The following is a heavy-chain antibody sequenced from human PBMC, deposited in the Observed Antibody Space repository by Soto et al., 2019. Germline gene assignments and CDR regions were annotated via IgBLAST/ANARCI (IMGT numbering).Heavy chain of an antibody. Sequence: QLQLQESGPGLVKPSETLSLTCTVSGGSISSSSYYWGWIRQPPGKGLEWIGSIYYSGRTYYNPSLKSRVTISVDTSMYQFSLKLSSVTAADTAVYYCARLKSTTRSFDYWGQGTLVTVSS. CDR3: ARLKSTTRSFDY. V-gene: IGHV4-39*01. CDR2: IYYSGRT. J-gene: IGHJ4*02. D-gene: IGHD1-26*01. CDR1: GGSISSSSYY.